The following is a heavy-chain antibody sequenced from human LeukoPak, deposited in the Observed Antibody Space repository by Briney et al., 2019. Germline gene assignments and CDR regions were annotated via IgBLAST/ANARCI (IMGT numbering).Heavy chain of an antibody. V-gene: IGHV3-33*01. D-gene: IGHD3-22*01. Sequence: GGSLRLSCAASGFTFSSYGMHWVRQAPGKGLEWVAVIWYDGSNKYYADSVKGRFTISRDNSKNTLYLQMNSLRAEDTAVYYCASPDYDSRGLSAEYFQHWGQGTLVTVSS. CDR2: IWYDGSNK. CDR3: ASPDYDSRGLSAEYFQH. J-gene: IGHJ1*01. CDR1: GFTFSSYG.